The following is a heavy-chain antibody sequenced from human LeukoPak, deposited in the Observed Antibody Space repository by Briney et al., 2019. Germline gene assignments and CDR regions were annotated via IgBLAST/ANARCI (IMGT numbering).Heavy chain of an antibody. CDR1: GFTFSNYW. V-gene: IGHV3-74*01. Sequence: GGSLRLSCAASGFTFSNYWMHWVRQAPGKGLVWVSRINSDGSSTSYADSVKGRFTISRDNAKNTLYLQMNSLRAEDTAVYYCAREDFSNYVPDYWGQGTLVTVSS. D-gene: IGHD4-11*01. CDR2: INSDGSST. CDR3: AREDFSNYVPDY. J-gene: IGHJ4*02.